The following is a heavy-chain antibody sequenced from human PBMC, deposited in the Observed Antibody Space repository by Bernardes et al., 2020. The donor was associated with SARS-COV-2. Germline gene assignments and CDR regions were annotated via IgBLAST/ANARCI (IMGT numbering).Heavy chain of an antibody. V-gene: IGHV5-51*01. CDR1: GFTFINYW. Sequence: GASLKISCKGFGFTFINYWLGWVRRRPGKGLEWLGIIYPGDSDTRYSPSFQGQVTISVDRSISTAYLQWSSLKASDSAIYYCARQGKAYYYGMDVWGQGTTVTVSS. J-gene: IGHJ6*02. CDR3: ARQGKAYYYGMDV. CDR2: IYPGDSDT.